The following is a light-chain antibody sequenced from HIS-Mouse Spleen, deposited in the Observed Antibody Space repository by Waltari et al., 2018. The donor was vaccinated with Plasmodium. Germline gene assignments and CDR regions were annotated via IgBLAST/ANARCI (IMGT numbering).Light chain of an antibody. V-gene: IGKV3-15*01. J-gene: IGKJ3*01. CDR1: QSVSSN. CDR2: GAS. CDR3: QQYNNWSFT. Sequence: EIVMTQSPATLSVSPGEKATLSCRASQSVSSNLAWYQQKPGQAPRPLIYGASTRATGIPEFTLTISSLQSEDFAVYYCQQYNNWSFTFGPGTKVDIK.